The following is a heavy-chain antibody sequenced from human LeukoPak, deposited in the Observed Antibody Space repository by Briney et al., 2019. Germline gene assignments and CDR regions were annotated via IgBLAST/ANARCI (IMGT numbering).Heavy chain of an antibody. CDR2: IYSSGST. D-gene: IGHD6-13*01. V-gene: IGHV3-66*01. Sequence: GGSLRLSCAASGFTVSSNYMSWVRQAPGKGLEWVSVIYSSGSTYYADSVKGRFTISRDNSKNTLYLQMNSLRAEDTAVYYCAKDHIAAAGFDYWGQGTLVTVSS. CDR1: GFTVSSNY. J-gene: IGHJ4*02. CDR3: AKDHIAAAGFDY.